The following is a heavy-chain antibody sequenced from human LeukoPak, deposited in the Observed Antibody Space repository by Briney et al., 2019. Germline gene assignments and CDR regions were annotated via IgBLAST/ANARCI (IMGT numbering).Heavy chain of an antibody. J-gene: IGHJ1*01. CDR3: AKGGARAGTLRIEYFQH. Sequence: GGSLRLSCAASGFTLSSYWMTWVRQAPGKGLEWVANIKQDGSETNYVDSVKGRFTISRDNAKNTLYLQMNSLRAEDTAVYFCAKGGARAGTLRIEYFQHWGQGTLVTVSS. V-gene: IGHV3-7*03. D-gene: IGHD6-13*01. CDR2: IKQDGSET. CDR1: GFTLSSYW.